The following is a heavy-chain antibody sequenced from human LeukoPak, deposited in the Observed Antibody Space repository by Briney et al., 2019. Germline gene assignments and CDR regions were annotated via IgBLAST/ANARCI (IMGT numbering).Heavy chain of an antibody. CDR1: GFTFDDYA. J-gene: IGHJ4*02. V-gene: IGHV3-9*01. CDR3: AKDKGSYGSGSYSDY. CDR2: ISWNSGSI. Sequence: GGSLRLSCAASGFTFDDYAMHWVRQAPGKGLEWVSGISWNSGSIGYADSVKGRFTISRDNAKNSLYLQMNSLRAEDAALYYCAKDKGSYGSGSYSDYWGQGTLVTVSS. D-gene: IGHD3-10*01.